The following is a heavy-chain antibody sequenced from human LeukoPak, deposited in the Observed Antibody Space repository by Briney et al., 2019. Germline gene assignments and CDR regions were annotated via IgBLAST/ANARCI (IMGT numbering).Heavy chain of an antibody. CDR1: GGSISSYY. V-gene: IGHV4-59*01. CDR2: IYYSGST. CDR3: ARVTVWSGYYFDY. J-gene: IGHJ4*02. Sequence: SETLSLTCTVSGGSISSYYWSWIRQPPGKGLEWIGYIYYSGSTNYNPSLKSRVTISVDTSKNQFSLKLSSVTAADTAVYYCARVTVWSGYYFDYWGQGTLVTVSS. D-gene: IGHD3-3*01.